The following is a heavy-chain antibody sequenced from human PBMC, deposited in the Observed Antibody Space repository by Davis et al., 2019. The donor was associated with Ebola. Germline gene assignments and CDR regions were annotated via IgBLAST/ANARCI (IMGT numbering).Heavy chain of an antibody. D-gene: IGHD2-21*01. CDR3: ARRRDYDAFDI. J-gene: IGHJ3*02. CDR2: INAGNGNT. V-gene: IGHV1-3*01. CDR1: GYTFTSYA. Sequence: ASVKVSCKASGYTFTSYAMHWVRQAPGQRLEWMGWINAGNGNTKYSQKLQGRVTMTTDTSTSTAYMELRSLRSDDTAVYYCARRRDYDAFDIWGQGTMVTVSS.